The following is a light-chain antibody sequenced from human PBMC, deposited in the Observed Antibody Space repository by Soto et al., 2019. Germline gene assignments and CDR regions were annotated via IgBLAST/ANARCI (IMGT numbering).Light chain of an antibody. V-gene: IGKV1-6*02. CDR3: LQDHDYPWT. CDR1: QDIGND. J-gene: IGKJ1*01. Sequence: IQMTQSPSSLSVSVTDRVTITCRASQDIGNDLGWYQQRPGEAPELLLYAASTLRSGVPSRFSGSGSGTHFTLTINNLQPEDSATYFCLQDHDYPWTFGHGTKVEV. CDR2: AAS.